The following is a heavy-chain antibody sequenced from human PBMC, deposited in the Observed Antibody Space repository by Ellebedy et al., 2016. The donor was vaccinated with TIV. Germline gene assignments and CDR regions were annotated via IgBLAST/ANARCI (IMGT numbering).Heavy chain of an antibody. Sequence: PGGSLRLSCAASGFTFDDYAMHWVRQAPGRGLEWVSAITWNSRTITYADSVRGRFTISRDNAKNSVYLQMNNLRSDDSALYYCAKVGHTSGDLDPWGQGALVAVSS. V-gene: IGHV3-9*01. CDR3: AKVGHTSGDLDP. CDR1: GFTFDDYA. J-gene: IGHJ5*02. D-gene: IGHD6-25*01. CDR2: ITWNSRTI.